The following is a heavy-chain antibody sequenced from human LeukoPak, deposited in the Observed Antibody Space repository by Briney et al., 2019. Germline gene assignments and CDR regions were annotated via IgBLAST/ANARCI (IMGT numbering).Heavy chain of an antibody. CDR2: IYHSGST. CDR3: AGVPDTAIGYGMDV. D-gene: IGHD5-18*01. J-gene: IGHJ6*04. CDR1: GYSISSGYY. Sequence: SETLSLTCAVSGYSISSGYYWGWIRQPPGKGLEWIGSIYHSGSTYYNPSLKSRVTISVDTSKNQFSLKLSSVTAADTAVYYCAGVPDTAIGYGMDVWGKGTTVTVSS. V-gene: IGHV4-38-2*01.